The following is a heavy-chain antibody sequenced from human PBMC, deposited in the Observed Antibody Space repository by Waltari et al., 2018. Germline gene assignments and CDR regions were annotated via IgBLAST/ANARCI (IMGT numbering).Heavy chain of an antibody. CDR3: ARERRGQSGWYYFDF. CDR1: GISFSSFW. CDR2: IKQDGSEE. D-gene: IGHD6-19*01. J-gene: IGHJ4*02. V-gene: IGHV3-7*01. Sequence: EVQLVESGGGLVPPGGSLRLSCAASGISFSSFWMTGVRQAPGKGQGWVANIKQDGSEENYVDSVKGRVTISKDNAKNSLYLQMNSLRAEDTAVYFCARERRGQSGWYYFDFWGQGSLVTVSS.